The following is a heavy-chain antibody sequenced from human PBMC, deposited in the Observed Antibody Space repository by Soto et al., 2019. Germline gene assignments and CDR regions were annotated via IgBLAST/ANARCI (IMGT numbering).Heavy chain of an antibody. CDR1: GYTFTSYG. CDR3: ARDRVEDFLSGGSCYSDY. V-gene: IGHV1-18*01. CDR2: ISAYNGNT. D-gene: IGHD2-15*01. J-gene: IGHJ4*02. Sequence: ASVKVSCKASGYTFTSYGISWVRQAPGQGLEWMGWISAYNGNTNYAQKLQGRVTMTTDTSTSTAYMELRSLRSDDTAVYYCARDRVEDFLSGGSCYSDYWGQGTLVTVSS.